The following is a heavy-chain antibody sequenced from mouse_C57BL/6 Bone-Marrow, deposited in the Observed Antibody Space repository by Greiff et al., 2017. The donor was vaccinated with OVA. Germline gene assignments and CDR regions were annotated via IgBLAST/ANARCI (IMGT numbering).Heavy chain of an antibody. J-gene: IGHJ4*01. D-gene: IGHD2-10*01. V-gene: IGHV14-4*01. Sequence: EVKLVESGAELVRPGASVKLSCTASGFNIKDDYMHWVKQRPEQGLEWIGWIDPENGDTEYASKFQGKATITADTSSKTAYLQLSSLTSEDTAVYYCTTSYSQYYYAMDYWGQGTSVTVSS. CDR1: GFNIKDDY. CDR2: IDPENGDT. CDR3: TTSYSQYYYAMDY.